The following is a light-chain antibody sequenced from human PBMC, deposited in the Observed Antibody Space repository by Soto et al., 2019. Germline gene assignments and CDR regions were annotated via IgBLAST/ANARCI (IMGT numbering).Light chain of an antibody. CDR3: QQYNNWPPLT. CDR2: DAF. CDR1: QSVGSK. V-gene: IGKV3-15*01. Sequence: EVVMTQSPATLSVSPGERATLSCRASQSVGSKLAWYQQKPGQAPRLLIFDAFTRATGIPARFSGSGSGTEFTLFISSRQSEDCAVYYCQQYNNWPPLTFGGGTKVEI. J-gene: IGKJ4*01.